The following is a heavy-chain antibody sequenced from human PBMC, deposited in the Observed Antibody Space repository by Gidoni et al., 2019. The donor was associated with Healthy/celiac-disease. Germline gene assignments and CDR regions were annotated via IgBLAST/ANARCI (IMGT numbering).Heavy chain of an antibody. CDR3: AKGVVAVAGYYYYGMDV. CDR2: ISYDGSNK. V-gene: IGHV3-30*18. J-gene: IGHJ6*02. D-gene: IGHD6-19*01. Sequence: QVQLVESGGGVVQPGRSLRLSCAASGFTLSSYGMHWVRQAPGKGLEGVAVISYDGSNKYYADSVKGRFTISRDNSKNTLYLQMNSLRAEDTAVYYCAKGVVAVAGYYYYGMDVWGQGTTVTVSS. CDR1: GFTLSSYG.